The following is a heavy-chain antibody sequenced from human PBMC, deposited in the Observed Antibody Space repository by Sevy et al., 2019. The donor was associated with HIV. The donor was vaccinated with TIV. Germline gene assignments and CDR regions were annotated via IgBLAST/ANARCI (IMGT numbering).Heavy chain of an antibody. CDR2: IYHSGST. V-gene: IGHV4-4*02. CDR1: GGSISSNNW. J-gene: IGHJ4*02. CDR3: ARGVGGYCSSTSCHADY. D-gene: IGHD2-2*03. Sequence: SETLSLTCAVSGGSISSNNWWNWVRQTPGKGLEWIGEIYHSGSTNRNPSLKSRVTISVDKSKNQFSLKLSSVTAADTAVYYCARGVGGYCSSTSCHADYWGQGTLVTVSS.